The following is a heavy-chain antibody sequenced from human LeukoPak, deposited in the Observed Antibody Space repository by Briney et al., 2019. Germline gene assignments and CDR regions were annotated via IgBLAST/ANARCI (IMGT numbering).Heavy chain of an antibody. J-gene: IGHJ4*02. D-gene: IGHD6-13*01. V-gene: IGHV4-39*07. CDR2: IYYSGST. Sequence: PSETLSLTCTVSGGSISSSSYYWVWIRQPPGKGLEWIGSIYYSGSTYYNPSLKSRVTISVDTSKNQFSLKLSSVTAADTAVYYCARTSYSSSWYSDYWGQGTLVTVSS. CDR3: ARTSYSSSWYSDY. CDR1: GGSISSSSYY.